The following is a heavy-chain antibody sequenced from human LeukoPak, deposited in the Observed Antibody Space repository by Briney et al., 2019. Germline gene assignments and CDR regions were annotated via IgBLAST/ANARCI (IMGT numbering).Heavy chain of an antibody. J-gene: IGHJ6*04. D-gene: IGHD3-3*01. Sequence: SETLSLTCAVSGGSISSYNWWTWVRQPPGKGLEWIGEISSQSGSANYNPSLMRRVTISVDKSKNQFSLRLTSVTAADTAVYYCARGFWSGLDVWGKGTTVTVSS. CDR3: ARGFWSGLDV. V-gene: IGHV4-4*02. CDR1: GGSISSYNW. CDR2: ISSQSGSA.